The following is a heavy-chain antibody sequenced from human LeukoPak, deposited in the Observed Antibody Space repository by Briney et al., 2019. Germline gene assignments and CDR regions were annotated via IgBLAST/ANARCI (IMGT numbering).Heavy chain of an antibody. CDR2: INPNSGGT. D-gene: IGHD1-26*01. CDR1: GYTFTGYY. Sequence: ASVKVSCKASGYTFTGYYMHWVRQAPGQGLEWMGWINPNSGGTNYAQKFQGRVTMTRDTSISTAYMELSRLRSDDTAVYYCARRYSGSYYHAFDIWGQGTMVAVSS. J-gene: IGHJ3*02. CDR3: ARRYSGSYYHAFDI. V-gene: IGHV1-2*02.